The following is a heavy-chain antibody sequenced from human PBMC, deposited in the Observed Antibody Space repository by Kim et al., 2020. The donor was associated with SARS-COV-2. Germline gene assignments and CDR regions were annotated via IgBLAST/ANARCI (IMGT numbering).Heavy chain of an antibody. J-gene: IGHJ6*03. V-gene: IGHV4-39*01. CDR3: ARRRRLYYYMDV. Sequence: SETLSLTCTVSGGSISSSSYYWGWIRQPPGKGLEWIGSIYYSGSTYYNPSLKSRVTISVDTSKNQFSLKLSSVTAADTAVYYCARRRRLYYYMDVWGKGTTVTVSS. CDR1: GGSISSSSYY. CDR2: IYYSGST.